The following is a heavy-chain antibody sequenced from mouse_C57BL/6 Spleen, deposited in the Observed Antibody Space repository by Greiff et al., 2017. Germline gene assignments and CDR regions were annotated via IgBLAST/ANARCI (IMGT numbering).Heavy chain of an antibody. CDR3: TRDLTSYDVWFAY. CDR2: IYPGNSDT. CDR1: GYTFTSYW. Sequence: VQLQQSGTVLARPGASVKMSCKTSGYTFTSYWMHWVKQRPGQGLEWIGAIYPGNSDTSYNQKFKGKAKLTAVTSASTAYMELSSLTNEDSAVYYCTRDLTSYDVWFAYWGQGTLVTVSA. D-gene: IGHD2-12*01. V-gene: IGHV1-5*01. J-gene: IGHJ3*01.